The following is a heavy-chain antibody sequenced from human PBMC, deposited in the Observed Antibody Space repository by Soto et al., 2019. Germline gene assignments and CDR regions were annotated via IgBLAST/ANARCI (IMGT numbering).Heavy chain of an antibody. CDR3: ARLLTEGATFREDAFDL. Sequence: QIPLVQSGGGVKTPGASVKVSCTTSRYTFTSHGIAWGRQAPGPGVEWMGWISTFNGKTDYAQKFQGRVTMTADTITSTVDMELRSLRSDDTAVYFCARLLTEGATFREDAFDLWGQGTKVTVSS. CDR2: ISTFNGKT. J-gene: IGHJ3*01. D-gene: IGHD3-9*01. CDR1: RYTFTSHG. V-gene: IGHV1-18*01.